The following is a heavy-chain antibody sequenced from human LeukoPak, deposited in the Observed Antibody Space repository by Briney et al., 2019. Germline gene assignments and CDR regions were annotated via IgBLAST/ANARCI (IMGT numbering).Heavy chain of an antibody. CDR3: VRGASGWYGMDV. CDR1: GFTFSSYW. Sequence: GGSLRLSCAASGFTFSSYWMFWVRHVPGTGLVWVSRMNTDGRSTSYADSVKGRFTISRDNAKDTLYLQMNSLRAEDTAVYYCVRGASGWYGMDVWGQGTTVTVSS. CDR2: MNTDGRST. V-gene: IGHV3-74*01. D-gene: IGHD6-19*01. J-gene: IGHJ6*02.